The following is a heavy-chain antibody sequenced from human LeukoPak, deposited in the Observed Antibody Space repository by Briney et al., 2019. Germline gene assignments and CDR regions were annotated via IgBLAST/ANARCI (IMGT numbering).Heavy chain of an antibody. D-gene: IGHD5-24*01. CDR1: GFIFSNAW. CDR3: TRVGYIDEGIDY. J-gene: IGHJ4*02. V-gene: IGHV3-69-1*01. CDR2: ISDSGAM. Sequence: PGGSLRLSCAGSGFIFSNAWMNWVRQAPGKGLEWVSYISDSGAMYYADSVKGRFTISRDNAKNSLYLQMNSLRAEDTAIYYCTRVGYIDEGIDYWGQGTLVTVSS.